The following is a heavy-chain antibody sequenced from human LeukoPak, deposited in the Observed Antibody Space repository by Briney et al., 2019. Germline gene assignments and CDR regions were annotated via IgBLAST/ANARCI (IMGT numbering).Heavy chain of an antibody. CDR3: AREDYGGNWFDY. Sequence: GRSLRLSCAASGFTFSSYAMYWVRQAPGKGLEWVAVISYDGSNKYYADSVKGRFTISRDNSKNTLYLQMNSLRAEDTAVYYCAREDYGGNWFDYWGQGTLVTVSS. D-gene: IGHD4-23*01. V-gene: IGHV3-30-3*01. J-gene: IGHJ4*02. CDR2: ISYDGSNK. CDR1: GFTFSSYA.